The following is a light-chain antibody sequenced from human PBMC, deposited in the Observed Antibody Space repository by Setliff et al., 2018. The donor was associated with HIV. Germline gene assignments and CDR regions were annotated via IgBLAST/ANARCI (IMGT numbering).Light chain of an antibody. CDR2: QAT. CDR3: CSNTGSNTFV. Sequence: VLAQPASVSGSPGQSITISCTGTSNDVGRYDLVSWYQQHPARAPKLIIYQATRRPSGVSNRFSGSKSGNVASLTISGLQAEDEADYYCCSNTGSNTFVFGTGTKVTVL. V-gene: IGLV2-23*01. J-gene: IGLJ1*01. CDR1: SNDVGRYDL.